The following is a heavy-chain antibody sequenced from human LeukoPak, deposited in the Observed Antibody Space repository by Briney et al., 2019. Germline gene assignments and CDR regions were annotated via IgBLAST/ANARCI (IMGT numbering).Heavy chain of an antibody. CDR1: GFTFSDYY. J-gene: IGHJ4*02. V-gene: IGHV3-11*04. Sequence: PGGSLRLSCAASGFTFSDYYMSWIRQAPGKGLEWVSYISSSGSTIYYADSVKGRFTISRDNAKQSLFLQMDTVTADDTAVYYCVTSWIRQPGDCWGQGILVTVSS. CDR3: VTSWIRQPGDC. CDR2: ISSSGSTI. D-gene: IGHD1-1*01.